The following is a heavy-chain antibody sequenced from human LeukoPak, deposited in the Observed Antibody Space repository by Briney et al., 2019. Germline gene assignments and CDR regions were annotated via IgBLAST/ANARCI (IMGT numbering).Heavy chain of an antibody. V-gene: IGHV1-2*06. CDR2: INPNSGGT. D-gene: IGHD3-16*01. CDR3: ASLGEWGDY. Sequence: ASVKVSCTASGYTITGYYMHWVRQAPGQGLEWMGRINPNSGGTNSAQKFQGRITMTRDTSISTAYMELSRLRSDDTAVYYCASLGEWGDYWGQGTLVTVSS. J-gene: IGHJ4*02. CDR1: GYTITGYY.